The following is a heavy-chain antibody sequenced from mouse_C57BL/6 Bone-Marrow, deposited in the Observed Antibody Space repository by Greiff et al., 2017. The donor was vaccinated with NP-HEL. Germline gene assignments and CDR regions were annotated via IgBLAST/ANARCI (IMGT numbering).Heavy chain of an antibody. CDR3: ARAVWGY. D-gene: IGHD2-10*02. J-gene: IGHJ2*01. CDR1: GYTFTSYW. V-gene: IGHV1-59*01. Sequence: QVQLQQPGAELVRPGTSVKLSCKASGYTFTSYWMNWVKQRPGQGLEWIGVIDPSDSSTNYNQKFKGKATLTVDTSSSTAYMQLSSLTSEDSAVYYGARAVWGYGGQGTTLTVTA. CDR2: IDPSDSST.